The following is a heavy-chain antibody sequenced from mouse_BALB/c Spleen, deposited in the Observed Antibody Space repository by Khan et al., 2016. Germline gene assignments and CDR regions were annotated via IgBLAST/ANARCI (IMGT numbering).Heavy chain of an antibody. CDR2: ISHSGST. D-gene: IGHD1-1*01. CDR1: GDSITSGY. Sequence: EVKLEVSGPSLVKLSQTLSLTCSVTGDSITSGYWNWIRKFPGNKLEYMGYISHSGSTYYNPSLKSRISITRDTSKNQYYLQLNSVTTEDTATYYCPIYDGSTYVGGMDYWGQGTSVTVSS. J-gene: IGHJ4*01. CDR3: PIYDGSTYVGGMDY. V-gene: IGHV3-8*02.